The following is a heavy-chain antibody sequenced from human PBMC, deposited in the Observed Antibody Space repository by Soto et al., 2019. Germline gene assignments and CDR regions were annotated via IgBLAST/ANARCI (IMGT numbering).Heavy chain of an antibody. J-gene: IGHJ4*02. CDR2: MSYAGTYK. CDR3: AKEMYPRTVLDSSSPWGDY. V-gene: IGHV3-30*18. Sequence: PWGSLSLSCAVSGFTFIYYGMHWVRQAPGKGLEWVAVMSYAGTYKYYADSVKGRFTISRDLSGNTLFLQMNSLRLEDTAVYFCAKEMYPRTVLDSSSPWGDYWGQGTLVTVSS. CDR1: GFTFIYYG. D-gene: IGHD6-6*01.